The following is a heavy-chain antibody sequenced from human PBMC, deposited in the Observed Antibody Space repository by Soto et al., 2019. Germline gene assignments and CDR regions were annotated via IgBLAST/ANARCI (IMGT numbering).Heavy chain of an antibody. CDR3: ARERGGYCSSTSCPFDY. CDR1: GGTFSSYA. CDR2: IIPIFGTA. J-gene: IGHJ4*02. D-gene: IGHD2-2*01. Sequence: QVQLVQSGAEVKKPGSSVKVSCKASGGTFSSYAISWVRQAPGQGLEWMGGIIPIFGTANYAQKFQGRVTITADESTSTAYMELGSRRSEDTAVYYCARERGGYCSSTSCPFDYWGQGTLVTVSS. V-gene: IGHV1-69*01.